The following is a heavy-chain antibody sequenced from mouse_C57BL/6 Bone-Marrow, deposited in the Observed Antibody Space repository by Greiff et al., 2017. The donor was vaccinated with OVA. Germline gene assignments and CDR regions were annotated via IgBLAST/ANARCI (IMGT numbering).Heavy chain of an antibody. V-gene: IGHV14-4*01. CDR3: TVEQLRRTVDY. CDR2: IDPENGDT. J-gene: IGHJ2*01. D-gene: IGHD3-2*02. CDR1: GFNIKDDY. Sequence: EVQLQQSGAELVRPGASVKLSCTASGFNIKDDYMHWVKQRPEQGLEWIGWIDPENGDTEYASKFQGKATITADTSSNTAYLQLSSLTSEDTAVYYCTVEQLRRTVDYWGQGTTLTVSS.